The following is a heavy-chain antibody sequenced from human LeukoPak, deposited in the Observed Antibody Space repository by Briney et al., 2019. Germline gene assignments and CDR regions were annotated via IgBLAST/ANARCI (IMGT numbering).Heavy chain of an antibody. V-gene: IGHV3-7*04. CDR1: GFTFSRFW. CDR2: IKFDESES. D-gene: IGHD1-1*01. CDR3: TRVTTNGYFEY. J-gene: IGHJ4*02. Sequence: GGSLRLSCAASGFTFSRFWMGWVRQAPGKGLEWVASIKFDESESHHVDSVKGRFTISRDNSKNSLYLQMNSLRAEDTAVYFCTRVTTNGYFEYWGQGTLVTVSS.